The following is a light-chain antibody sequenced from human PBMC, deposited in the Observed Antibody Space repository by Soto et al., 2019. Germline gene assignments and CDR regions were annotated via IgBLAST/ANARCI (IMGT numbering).Light chain of an antibody. CDR3: QEYNSGPRT. CDR2: AAS. J-gene: IGKJ1*01. Sequence: DIQMTQSPSSLSAPVGDRVTITCRASQGISNYLAWYQQKPWKVPKLLIYAASTLQSGVPSRFSGSGSWTDFTLTISSLQPEDVATYYCQEYNSGPRTCGKGTKVDIK. V-gene: IGKV1-27*01. CDR1: QGISNY.